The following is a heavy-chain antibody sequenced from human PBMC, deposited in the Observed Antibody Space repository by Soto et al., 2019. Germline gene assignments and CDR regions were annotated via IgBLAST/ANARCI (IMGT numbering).Heavy chain of an antibody. CDR3: AKDMVPNESSGYYSILTGS. V-gene: IGHV3-23*01. CDR1: GFTFTRSA. J-gene: IGHJ5*02. CDR2: ISYNGGGT. Sequence: GGPLRLSCVTFGFTFTRSAMTRAIQAPGKGLEWVSAISYNGGGTYYVDSVKGRFTVSRDNSKNTLYLQMHSLRAEDTAVYYCAKDMVPNESSGYYSILTGSWGQGTVVTVSS. D-gene: IGHD3-22*01.